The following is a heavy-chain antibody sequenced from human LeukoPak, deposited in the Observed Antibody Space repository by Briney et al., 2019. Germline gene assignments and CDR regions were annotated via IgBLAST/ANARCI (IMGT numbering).Heavy chain of an antibody. CDR1: GFTFNNYA. CDR3: ADGNRCTSPNCLGYYYFYLDV. Sequence: PGGSLSLSCVASGFTFNNYAMNWVRHAPGRGLEWVSGFSGSGGTTFYADSVKGQFSICRDKSKNTLYLQKNSLRVEDTAVYYCADGNRCTSPNCLGYYYFYLDVWSKGTTLIVSS. CDR2: FSGSGGTT. J-gene: IGHJ6*03. D-gene: IGHD2-8*01. V-gene: IGHV3-23*01.